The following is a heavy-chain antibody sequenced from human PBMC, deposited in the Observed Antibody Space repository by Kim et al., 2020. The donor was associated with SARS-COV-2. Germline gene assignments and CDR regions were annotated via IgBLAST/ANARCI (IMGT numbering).Heavy chain of an antibody. CDR3: ARGLGAGHEDYFDY. V-gene: IGHV1-3*01. J-gene: IGHJ4*02. Sequence: ASVKVSCKASGYTFTSYAMHWVRQAPGQRLEWMGWINAGNGNTKYSQKFQGRVTITRDTSASTAYMELSSLRSEDTAVYYCARGLGAGHEDYFDYWGQGTLVTVSS. D-gene: IGHD3-16*01. CDR1: GYTFTSYA. CDR2: INAGNGNT.